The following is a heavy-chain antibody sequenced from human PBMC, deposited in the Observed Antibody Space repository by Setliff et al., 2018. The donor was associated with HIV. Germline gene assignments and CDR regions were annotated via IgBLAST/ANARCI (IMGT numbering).Heavy chain of an antibody. V-gene: IGHV3-21*04. CDR1: GFTFSSYS. CDR2: ISTSSSFK. D-gene: IGHD1-26*01. Sequence: SLRLSCVASGFTFSSYSMNWVRQAPGKGPEWVSSISTSSSFKYYTDSVKGRFTISRDNAKNSLYLQMNSLRAEDTAIYYCANENGIDSYFHYWGQGTLVTVSS. CDR3: ANENGIDSYFHY. J-gene: IGHJ4*02.